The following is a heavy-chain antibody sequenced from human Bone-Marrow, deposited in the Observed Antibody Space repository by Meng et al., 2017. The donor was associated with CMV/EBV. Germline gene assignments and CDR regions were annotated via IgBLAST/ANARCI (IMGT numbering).Heavy chain of an antibody. CDR2: ISAYNGNT. CDR3: ARDSPRSGWYYYYYGIDV. D-gene: IGHD6-19*01. Sequence: ASVKVSCKASGYTFTSYGISWVRQAPGQGLEWMGWISAYNGNTNYAQKLQGRVTMTTDTSTSTAYMELRSLRSDDTAVYYCARDSPRSGWYYYYYGIDVWGQGTTVTVSS. J-gene: IGHJ6*02. CDR1: GYTFTSYG. V-gene: IGHV1-18*01.